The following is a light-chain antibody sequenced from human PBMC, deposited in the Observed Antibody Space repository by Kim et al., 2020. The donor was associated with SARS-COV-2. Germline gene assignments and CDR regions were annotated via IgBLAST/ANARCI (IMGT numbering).Light chain of an antibody. CDR3: QQYNTWPLT. CDR1: LSLSGR. V-gene: IGKV3-15*01. Sequence: EIVMTQSPATLSVSPGERATLSCRASLSLSGRLAWFQQIPGQAPRLLIYDTSARATGISDRFSGSGSGTEFILTISSLQSEDFAVYYCQQYNTWPLTFGGGTKVDIK. CDR2: DTS. J-gene: IGKJ4*01.